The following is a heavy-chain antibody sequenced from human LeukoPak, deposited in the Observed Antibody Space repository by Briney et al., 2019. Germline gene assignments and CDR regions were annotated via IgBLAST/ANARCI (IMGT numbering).Heavy chain of an antibody. V-gene: IGHV3-23*01. Sequence: GGSLRLSCAASGFTFSSYWMHWVRQAPGKGLEWVSAISGSGGSTYYADSVKGRFTISRDNSKNTLYLQMNSLRAEDTAVYYCARSSGDSSGYRPLDYWGQGTLVTVSS. D-gene: IGHD3-22*01. CDR2: ISGSGGST. CDR1: GFTFSSYW. J-gene: IGHJ4*02. CDR3: ARSSGDSSGYRPLDY.